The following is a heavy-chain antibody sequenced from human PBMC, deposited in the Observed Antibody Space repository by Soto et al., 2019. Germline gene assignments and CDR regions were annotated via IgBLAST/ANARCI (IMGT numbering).Heavy chain of an antibody. J-gene: IGHJ6*02. V-gene: IGHV6-1*01. D-gene: IGHD3-22*01. Sequence: SQTLSLTCAISGDSVSSNSAAWNWIRPSPSRGLEWLGRTYYRSKWYNDYAVSVKSRITINPDTSKNQFSLQLNSVTPEDTAVYYCARVLYYYDSSGYYYVPYYYYGMDVWGQGTTVTVSS. CDR1: GDSVSSNSAA. CDR2: TYYRSKWYN. CDR3: ARVLYYYDSSGYYYVPYYYYGMDV.